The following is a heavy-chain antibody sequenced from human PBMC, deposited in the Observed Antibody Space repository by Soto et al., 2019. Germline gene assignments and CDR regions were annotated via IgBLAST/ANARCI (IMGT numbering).Heavy chain of an antibody. J-gene: IGHJ6*02. CDR3: ARDFIVVVPAAIPYYYDYGMDV. Sequence: ASVKVSCKASGYTFTSYGISWVRQAPGQGLEWMGWISAYNGNTNYAQKLQGRVTMTTDTSTSTAYMELRSLRSDDTAVYYCARDFIVVVPAAIPYYYDYGMDVWGQGTTVTVSS. CDR2: ISAYNGNT. V-gene: IGHV1-18*04. D-gene: IGHD2-2*01. CDR1: GYTFTSYG.